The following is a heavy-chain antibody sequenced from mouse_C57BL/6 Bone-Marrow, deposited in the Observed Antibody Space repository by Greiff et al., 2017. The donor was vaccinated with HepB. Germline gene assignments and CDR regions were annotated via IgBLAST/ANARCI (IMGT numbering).Heavy chain of an antibody. D-gene: IGHD2-3*01. CDR2: INPNYGTT. CDR3: APDGYYRGYYAMDY. Sequence: EVKVVESGPELVKPGASVKISCKASGYSFTDYNMNWVKQSNGKSLEWIGVINPNYGTTSYNQKFKGKATLTVDQSSSTAYMQLNSLTSEDSAVYYCAPDGYYRGYYAMDYWGQGTSVTVSS. V-gene: IGHV1-39*01. CDR1: GYSFTDYN. J-gene: IGHJ4*01.